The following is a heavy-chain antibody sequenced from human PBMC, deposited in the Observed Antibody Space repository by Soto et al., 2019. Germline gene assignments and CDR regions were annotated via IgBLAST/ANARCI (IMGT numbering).Heavy chain of an antibody. J-gene: IGHJ6*02. CDR3: TRHKEWFGQDYYYYGMDV. Sequence: LRLSCAASGFTFSGSAMHWVRQASVKGLEWVGRIRSKANSYATAYAASVKGRFTISRDDSKNTAYLQMNSLKTEDTAVYYCTRHKEWFGQDYYYYGMDVWGQGTTVTVSS. CDR2: IRSKANSYAT. V-gene: IGHV3-73*01. D-gene: IGHD3-10*01. CDR1: GFTFSGSA.